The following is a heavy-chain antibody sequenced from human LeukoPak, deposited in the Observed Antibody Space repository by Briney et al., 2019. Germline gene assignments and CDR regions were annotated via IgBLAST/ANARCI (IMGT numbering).Heavy chain of an antibody. D-gene: IGHD2-21*02. Sequence: SLTLSLTCGVSGYSISSGGYSWHWIRQAPGKGLEWIGYIYNSGSTSYNPSLKSRLGMSVDTSNNQFSLRLYSVTAADTAVYYCARGWGPAYCGGDCHRHFDHWGQGTLVTVSS. CDR1: GYSISSGGYS. J-gene: IGHJ4*02. V-gene: IGHV4-30-4*07. CDR2: IYNSGST. CDR3: ARGWGPAYCGGDCHRHFDH.